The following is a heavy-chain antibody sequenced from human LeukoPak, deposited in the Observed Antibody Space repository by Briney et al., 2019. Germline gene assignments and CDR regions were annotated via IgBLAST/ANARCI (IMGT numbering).Heavy chain of an antibody. CDR3: ASRAGDFDY. CDR2: IDTDGSST. V-gene: IGHV3-74*01. CDR1: GFTFSNYW. J-gene: IGHJ4*02. D-gene: IGHD2-21*01. Sequence: GGSLRLSCAASGFTFSNYWMHWVRQTPGKGLVWVSRIDTDGSSTNYADSVKGRFTISRDNAKNTLYLQMNSLRAEDTAVYYCASRAGDFDYWGQGTLVTVSS.